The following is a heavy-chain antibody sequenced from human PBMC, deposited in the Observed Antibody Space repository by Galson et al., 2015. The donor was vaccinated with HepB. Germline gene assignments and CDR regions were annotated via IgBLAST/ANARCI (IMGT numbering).Heavy chain of an antibody. J-gene: IGHJ3*02. V-gene: IGHV3-15*07. Sequence: SLRLSCAASDFTFTNAWMNWVRQAPGKGLEWVGRIKSKTDSGTTDYAATVKGRFTISRDESTNMQYHQMNSMKTEDTAVYYCTTVLATIIPYAAFDIWGQLRLVT. D-gene: IGHD5-12*01. CDR2: IKSKTDSGTT. CDR3: TTVLATIIPYAAFDI. CDR1: DFTFTNAW.